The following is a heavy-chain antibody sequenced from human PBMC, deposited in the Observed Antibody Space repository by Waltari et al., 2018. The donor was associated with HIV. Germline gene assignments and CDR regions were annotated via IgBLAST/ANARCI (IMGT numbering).Heavy chain of an antibody. CDR3: AREVDIVVVPAASLVYYYGMDV. Sequence: EVQLVESGGGLVQPGGSLRLSCAASGFTFSSYSMNWVRQAPGKGLEWVSYISSSSSTIYYADSVKGRFTISRDNAKNSLYLQMNSLRDEDTAVYYCAREVDIVVVPAASLVYYYGMDVWGQGTTVTVSS. J-gene: IGHJ6*02. D-gene: IGHD2-2*03. CDR1: GFTFSSYS. V-gene: IGHV3-48*02. CDR2: ISSSSSTI.